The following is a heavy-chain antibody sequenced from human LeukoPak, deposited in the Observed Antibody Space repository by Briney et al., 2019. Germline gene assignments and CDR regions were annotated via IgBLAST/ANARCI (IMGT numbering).Heavy chain of an antibody. D-gene: IGHD3-10*01. J-gene: IGHJ4*02. Sequence: PSETLSLTCTVSGGSISSTNYYWGWIRQPPGKGLEWIGSIYSDGTYYNPSLMSRIAMSVDTSKNQFSLSLRSVTATDTAVYYCARHYYAGSGTYRPFDYWGQGTLVTVAS. CDR1: GGSISSTNYY. V-gene: IGHV4-39*01. CDR3: ARHYYAGSGTYRPFDY. CDR2: IYSDGT.